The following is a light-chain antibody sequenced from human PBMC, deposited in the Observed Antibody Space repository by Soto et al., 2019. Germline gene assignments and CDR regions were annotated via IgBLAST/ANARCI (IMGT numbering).Light chain of an antibody. CDR3: SSYTTTSTLL. V-gene: IGLV2-14*01. J-gene: IGLJ2*01. CDR1: SSDVGAYNY. CDR2: EVS. Sequence: QSVLTQPASVCGSLGQSITISCTGTSSDVGAYNYVSWYQQHPDKAPKLMIYEVSNRPSGVSNRFSGSKSGNTASLTISGLQAEDEADYYCSSYTTTSTLLFGGGTKLTVL.